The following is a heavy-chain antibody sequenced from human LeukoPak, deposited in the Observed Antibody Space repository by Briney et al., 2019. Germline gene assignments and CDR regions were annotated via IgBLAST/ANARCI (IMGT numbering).Heavy chain of an antibody. CDR1: GYTFTSYD. J-gene: IGHJ1*01. D-gene: IGHD2-15*01. CDR2: MNPNSGNT. CDR3: ARGRRGYCSGDSCLEYFQH. Sequence: ASVKVSCKASGYTFTSYDINWVRQPTGQGLEWMGWMNPNSGNTGYAQKFQGRVTITRSTSISTAYMELSSLRSEDTAVYYCARGRRGYCSGDSCLEYFQHWGQGTLVTVSS. V-gene: IGHV1-8*03.